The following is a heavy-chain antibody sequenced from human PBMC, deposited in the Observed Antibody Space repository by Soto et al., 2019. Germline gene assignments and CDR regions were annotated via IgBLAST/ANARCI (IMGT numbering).Heavy chain of an antibody. CDR3: ARSGGMEQLVPEFDP. Sequence: QVQLVESGGGVVQPGRSLRLSCAASGFTFSSYGMHWVRQAPGKGLEWVAVIWYDGSNKYYADSVKGRFTISRDNSKNKLYMKMNSLRAEDTAVYYCARSGGMEQLVPEFDPWGQGTLVTVSS. V-gene: IGHV3-33*01. CDR2: IWYDGSNK. D-gene: IGHD6-6*01. J-gene: IGHJ5*02. CDR1: GFTFSSYG.